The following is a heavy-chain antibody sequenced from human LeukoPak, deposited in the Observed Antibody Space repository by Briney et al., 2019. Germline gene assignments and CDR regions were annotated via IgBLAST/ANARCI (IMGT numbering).Heavy chain of an antibody. CDR3: ARANSSGWYYFDY. J-gene: IGHJ4*02. D-gene: IGHD6-19*01. CDR1: GGSLSGYY. V-gene: IGHV4-34*01. CDR2: INHSGST. Sequence: SETLSLTCAVYGGSLSGYYWSWTRQPPGKGLEWIGEINHSGSTNYNPSLKSRVTISVDTSKNQFSLKLSSVTAADTAVYYCARANSSGWYYFDYWGQGTLVTVSS.